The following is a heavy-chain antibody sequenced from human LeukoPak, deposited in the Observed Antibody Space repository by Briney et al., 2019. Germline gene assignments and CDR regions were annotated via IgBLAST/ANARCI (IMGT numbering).Heavy chain of an antibody. CDR3: ARYCSSTSCYLNGMDV. Sequence: SETLSLTCTVSGGSISSYYWSWIRQPPGKGLEWIGYIYYSGNTNYNPSLKSRVTISVDTSKNQFSLKLSSVTAADTAVYYCARYCSSTSCYLNGMDVWGKGTTVTVSS. CDR1: GGSISSYY. J-gene: IGHJ6*04. D-gene: IGHD2-2*01. CDR2: IYYSGNT. V-gene: IGHV4-59*01.